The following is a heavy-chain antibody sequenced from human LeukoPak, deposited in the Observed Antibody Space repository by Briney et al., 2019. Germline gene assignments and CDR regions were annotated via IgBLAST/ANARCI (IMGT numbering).Heavy chain of an antibody. V-gene: IGHV3-9*01. D-gene: IGHD3-16*01. Sequence: GRSLRLSCAASGFTFDDYVMHWVRQAPGKGLEWVSSISWNSSSIAYADSVKGRFTISTDNAKKSLYLQMNSLRAEDTALYYCAKDKDLSSFMNWYFDLWGRGTLVTVSS. CDR1: GFTFDDYV. CDR3: AKDKDLSSFMNWYFDL. CDR2: ISWNSSSI. J-gene: IGHJ2*01.